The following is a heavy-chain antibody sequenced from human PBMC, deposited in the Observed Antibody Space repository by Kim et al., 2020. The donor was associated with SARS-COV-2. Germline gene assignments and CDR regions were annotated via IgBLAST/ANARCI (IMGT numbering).Heavy chain of an antibody. V-gene: IGHV4-34*01. CDR1: GGSFSGYY. D-gene: IGHD5-12*01. CDR3: ARGAKWLREYNWFDP. Sequence: SETLSLTCAVYGGSFSGYYWSWIRQPPGKGLEWIGEINHSGSTNSNPSLKSRVTISVDTSKNQFSLKLTSVTAADTAVYYCARGAKWLREYNWFDPWGQGTLVTVSS. J-gene: IGHJ5*02. CDR2: INHSGST.